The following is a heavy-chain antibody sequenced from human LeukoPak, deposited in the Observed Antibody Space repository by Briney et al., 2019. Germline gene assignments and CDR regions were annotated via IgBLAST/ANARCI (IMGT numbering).Heavy chain of an antibody. CDR3: ARGTMTPYTYYFDY. D-gene: IGHD4-17*01. J-gene: IGHJ4*02. Sequence: PGGSLRLSCAASGFTVSSNYMSWVRQAPGKGLEWVSVIYSDGSTYYADSVKGRFTISRDNSKNTLYLQMNSLRAEDTAVYYCARGTMTPYTYYFDYWGQGTLVTVSS. CDR2: IYSDGST. V-gene: IGHV3-53*01. CDR1: GFTVSSNY.